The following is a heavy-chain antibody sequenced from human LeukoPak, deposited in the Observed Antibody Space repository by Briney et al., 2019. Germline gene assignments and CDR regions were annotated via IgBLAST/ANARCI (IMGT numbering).Heavy chain of an antibody. CDR3: ARGLSVPAALFDY. D-gene: IGHD2-2*01. Sequence: SVKVSCKASGGTFSSYAISWVRQAPGQGLEWMGGIIPIFGTANYAQKFQGRVTITTDESTSTAYMELSSLRSEDTAVYYCARGLSVPAALFDYWGQGTLVTVSS. CDR2: IIPIFGTA. J-gene: IGHJ4*02. CDR1: GGTFSSYA. V-gene: IGHV1-69*05.